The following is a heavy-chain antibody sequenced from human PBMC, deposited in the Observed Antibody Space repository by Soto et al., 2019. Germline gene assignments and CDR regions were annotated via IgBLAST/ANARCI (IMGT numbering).Heavy chain of an antibody. CDR2: ISTYSGDT. D-gene: IGHD5-12*01. CDR1: CYTVFTYE. J-gene: IGHJ5*02. Sequence: ASVKVSSKASCYTVFTYEISCVLQAPLHWLAWMGWISTYSGDTKYAQKFQGSVTMTTDTSTTTAYLELRSLRSDDTAVYYCARHHGPTTSENWFDPWGQGTLVTVSS. V-gene: IGHV1-18*01. CDR3: ARHHGPTTSENWFDP.